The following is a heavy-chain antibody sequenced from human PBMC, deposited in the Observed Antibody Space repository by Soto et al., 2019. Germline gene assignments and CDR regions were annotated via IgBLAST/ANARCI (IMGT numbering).Heavy chain of an antibody. V-gene: IGHV3-74*01. CDR2: IHSDGSST. Sequence: EVQLVESGGGLVQPGESLRLSCAASGFTFSYYWIHWVRQAPGKGLVWVSRIHSDGSSTTYADSVKGRFTISRDNARNTVYLQMNSLRVEDTAVYYCARGDRGAFDIWGQGTVVTVSS. CDR3: ARGDRGAFDI. CDR1: GFTFSYYW. J-gene: IGHJ3*02. D-gene: IGHD1-26*01.